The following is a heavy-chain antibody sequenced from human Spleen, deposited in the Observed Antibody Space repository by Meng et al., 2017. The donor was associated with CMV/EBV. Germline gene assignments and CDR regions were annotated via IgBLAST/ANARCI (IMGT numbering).Heavy chain of an antibody. D-gene: IGHD4-23*01. Sequence: GESLKISCAASGFAFSTYAMSWVRQAPGKGLEWVSVIYSGGVATYYADSVKGRFTISRDNSNNTLFLQMDSLGAEDTAVYYCARGGAGGNPFDYWGQGTLVTVSS. CDR2: IYSGGVAT. CDR3: ARGGAGGNPFDY. CDR1: GFAFSTYA. V-gene: IGHV3-23*03. J-gene: IGHJ4*02.